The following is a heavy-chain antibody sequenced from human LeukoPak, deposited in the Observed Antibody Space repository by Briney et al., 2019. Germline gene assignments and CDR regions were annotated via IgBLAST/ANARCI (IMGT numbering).Heavy chain of an antibody. Sequence: GGSLRLSCVASGITFSSYSMNWVRQTPGKGLEWVSYISSFSGTINYADSVKGRFTISRDNAKNSLYLQMNSLRAEDTAVYYCARDQGGVGYWGQGTLVTVSS. V-gene: IGHV3-48*01. CDR3: ARDQGGVGY. D-gene: IGHD3-16*01. J-gene: IGHJ4*02. CDR2: ISSFSGTI. CDR1: GITFSSYS.